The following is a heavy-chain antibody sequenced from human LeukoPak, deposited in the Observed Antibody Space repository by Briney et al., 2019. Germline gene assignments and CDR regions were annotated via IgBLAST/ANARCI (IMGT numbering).Heavy chain of an antibody. CDR2: LYTGGDT. D-gene: IGHD5-24*01. CDR3: ARARSLSRDGSRAVDY. V-gene: IGHV3-53*04. J-gene: IGHJ4*02. Sequence: GGSLRLSCAASGLTVSSNYMSWVRLAPGKGLEWVSVLYTGGDTYYVDSVKGRFTVPRHNSNNTLYLQMNSLRVEDTAVYYCARARSLSRDGSRAVDYWGLGTLVTVSS. CDR1: GLTVSSNY.